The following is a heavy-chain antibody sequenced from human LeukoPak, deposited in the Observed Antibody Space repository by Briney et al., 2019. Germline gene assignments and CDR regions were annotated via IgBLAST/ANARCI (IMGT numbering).Heavy chain of an antibody. CDR3: TRLGTRNWFDP. V-gene: IGHV3-73*01. D-gene: IGHD3-10*01. Sequence: PGASLRLSCAASGFTFSNYAMSWVRQASGKGLEWVGRIRSKANSYATAYAASVKGRFTISRDDSKNTAYLQMNSLKTEDTAVYYCTRLGTRNWFDPWGQGTLVTVSS. CDR1: GFTFSNYA. CDR2: IRSKANSYAT. J-gene: IGHJ5*02.